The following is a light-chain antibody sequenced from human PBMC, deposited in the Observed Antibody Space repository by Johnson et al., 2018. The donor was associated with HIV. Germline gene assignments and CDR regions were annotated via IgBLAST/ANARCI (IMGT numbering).Light chain of an antibody. CDR1: SSNIGNNY. Sequence: QSVLTQPPSMSAAPGQKVTISCSGSSSNIGNNYVSWYQQLPGTAPKLLIYDNNKRPSGIPDRFSGSKSGTSATLGITGLQPGDEADYYCGTWDSSSLSVPYVLGTGTKVTVL. CDR2: DNN. CDR3: GTWDSSSLSVPYV. J-gene: IGLJ1*01. V-gene: IGLV1-51*01.